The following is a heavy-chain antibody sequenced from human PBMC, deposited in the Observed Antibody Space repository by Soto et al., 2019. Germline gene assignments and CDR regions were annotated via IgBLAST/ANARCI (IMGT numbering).Heavy chain of an antibody. D-gene: IGHD6-13*01. CDR1: GFTFSSYS. J-gene: IGHJ4*02. CDR2: ISSSSSYI. CDR3: ARDPRVYSSSWYVLDY. Sequence: GGSLRLSCAASGFTFSSYSMNWVRQAPGKGLEWVSSISSSSSYIYYADSVKGRFTISRDNVKNSLYLQMNSLRAEDTAVYYCARDPRVYSSSWYVLDYWGQGTLVTVSS. V-gene: IGHV3-21*01.